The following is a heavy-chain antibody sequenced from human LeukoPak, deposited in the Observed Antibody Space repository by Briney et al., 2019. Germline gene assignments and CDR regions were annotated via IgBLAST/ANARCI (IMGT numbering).Heavy chain of an antibody. Sequence: GESLKISFKVIESQFYPFAMSWSVWLRQMPGKGLEWMGIIYPGDSDTRYSPSFQGPVTISADKSDNTAYLQLNSLRASDTAMYYCARQDQYSDSSGHYLAYDSWGHGTMVTVSS. CDR1: ESQFYPFAMSW. CDR3: ARQDQYSDSSGHYLAYDS. J-gene: IGHJ3*02. CDR2: IYPGDSDT. V-gene: IGHV5-51*01. D-gene: IGHD3-22*01.